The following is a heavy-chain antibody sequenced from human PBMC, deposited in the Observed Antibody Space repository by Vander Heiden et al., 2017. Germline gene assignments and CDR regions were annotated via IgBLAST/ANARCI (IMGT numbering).Heavy chain of an antibody. D-gene: IGHD1-26*01. J-gene: IGHJ4*02. CDR2: ISSSSSYI. V-gene: IGHV3-21*01. CDR1: GFTFSSYS. CDR3: AREAAVGATRSGWFDY. Sequence: EVQLVESGGGLVKPGGSLRLSCAASGFTFSSYSMNWVRQAPGKGLEWVSSISSSSSYIYYADSVKGRFTISRDNAKNSLYLKMNSLRAEDTAVYYCAREAAVGATRSGWFDYWGQGTLVTVSS.